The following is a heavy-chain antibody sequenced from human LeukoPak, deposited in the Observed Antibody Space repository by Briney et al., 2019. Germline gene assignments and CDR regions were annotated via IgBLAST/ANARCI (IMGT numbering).Heavy chain of an antibody. CDR1: GFTFSSYA. Sequence: GGSLRLSCAASGFTFSSYAMSGVREAPGKGVEWVSAISGSGGSTYYADSVKGRFTISRDNSKNTLYLQMNSLRAEDTAVYYCAKDAVLRYFDWLPLDYWGQGTLVTVSS. J-gene: IGHJ4*02. D-gene: IGHD3-9*01. CDR2: ISGSGGST. V-gene: IGHV3-23*01. CDR3: AKDAVLRYFDWLPLDY.